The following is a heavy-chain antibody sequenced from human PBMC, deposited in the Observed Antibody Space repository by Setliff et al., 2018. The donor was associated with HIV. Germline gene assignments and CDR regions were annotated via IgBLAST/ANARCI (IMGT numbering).Heavy chain of an antibody. D-gene: IGHD2-21*02. CDR3: ARVAYCGGDCSAWDY. V-gene: IGHV4-34*01. Sequence: SETLSLTCAVYGGSFSGYYWSWIRQPPGKGLEWIGEIDHSGISKYNPSLKSRVTISVDTSKNQFSLKLSSVTAADTAFYYCARVAYCGGDCSAWDYWGQGTLVTVSS. CDR2: IDHSGIS. J-gene: IGHJ4*02. CDR1: GGSFSGYY.